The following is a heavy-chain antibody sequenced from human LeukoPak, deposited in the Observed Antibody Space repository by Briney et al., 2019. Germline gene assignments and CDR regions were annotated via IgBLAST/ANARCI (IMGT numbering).Heavy chain of an antibody. Sequence: SGGSLRLSCAASGFTFSSYSMTWVRQAPGKGLEWVSSISSSSSYIYYADSVKGRFTISRDNAKNSLYLQMNSLRAEDTAVYYCARREGYCSSTSCYGSWNWFDPWGQGTLVTVSS. V-gene: IGHV3-21*01. CDR2: ISSSSSYI. CDR3: ARREGYCSSTSCYGSWNWFDP. CDR1: GFTFSSYS. D-gene: IGHD2-2*01. J-gene: IGHJ5*02.